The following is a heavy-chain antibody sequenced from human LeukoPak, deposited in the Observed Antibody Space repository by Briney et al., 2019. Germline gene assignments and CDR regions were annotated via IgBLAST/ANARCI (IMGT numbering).Heavy chain of an antibody. CDR2: INHSGST. CDR1: GGSFSGYY. D-gene: IGHD5-18*01. CDR3: ARGGYSYGPYYFDY. V-gene: IGHV4-34*01. J-gene: IGHJ4*02. Sequence: SETLSLTCAVYGGSFSGYYWSWIRQPPGKGLEWIGEINHSGSTNYNPSLKSRVTISVDTSKNQFSLKLSSVTAADTAVYYCARGGYSYGPYYFDYWGQGTLVTVSS.